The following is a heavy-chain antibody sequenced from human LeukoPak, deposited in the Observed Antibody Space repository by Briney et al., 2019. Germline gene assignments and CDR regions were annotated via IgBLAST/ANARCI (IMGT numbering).Heavy chain of an antibody. V-gene: IGHV3-15*07. CDR3: ARDRDDWHYYGMDV. CDR1: GFTFSDAW. CDR2: IKRKTEGGTT. D-gene: IGHD2-21*01. J-gene: IGHJ6*02. Sequence: GGSLRLSCAASGFTFSDAWMNWVRQAPGKGLEWVGRIKRKTEGGTTDYAAPVKGRFTISRDDSKNTLYLQMNSLRAEDTAVYYCARDRDDWHYYGMDVWGQGTTVTVSS.